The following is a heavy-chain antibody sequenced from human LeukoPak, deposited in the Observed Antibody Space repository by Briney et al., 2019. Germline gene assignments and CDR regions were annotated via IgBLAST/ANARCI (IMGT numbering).Heavy chain of an antibody. D-gene: IGHD4-17*01. Sequence: GGSLRLSCAASGFTFSSYAKRWVRQAPGKGLEWVSAISGSGGSTYYADSVKGRFTISRDNSKNTLYLQMNSLRAEDTAVYYCAKALGITVTTPDAFDIWGQGTMVTVSS. CDR3: AKALGITVTTPDAFDI. V-gene: IGHV3-23*01. CDR2: ISGSGGST. CDR1: GFTFSSYA. J-gene: IGHJ3*02.